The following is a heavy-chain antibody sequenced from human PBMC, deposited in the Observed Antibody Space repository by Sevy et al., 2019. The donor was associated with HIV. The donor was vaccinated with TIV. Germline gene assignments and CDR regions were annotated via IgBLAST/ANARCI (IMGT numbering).Heavy chain of an antibody. CDR1: GITFSYYG. CDR2: ISYDGSAK. Sequence: GGSLRLSCAASGITFSYYGMHWVRQAPGKGLEWVAFISYDGSAKFYADSVKGRFTTSRDNSKNTLYLQMNSLRGEDTAAYFCAKDADRSGYTNDAHFDYWGQGTLVTVSS. J-gene: IGHJ4*02. D-gene: IGHD3-22*01. CDR3: AKDADRSGYTNDAHFDY. V-gene: IGHV3-30*18.